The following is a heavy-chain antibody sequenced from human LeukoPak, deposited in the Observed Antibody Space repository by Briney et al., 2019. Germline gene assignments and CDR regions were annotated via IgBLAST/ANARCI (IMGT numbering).Heavy chain of an antibody. CDR1: GFTFSNFC. CDR3: ARLYSSSVNF. J-gene: IGHJ4*02. CDR2: IKQDGSEK. D-gene: IGHD6-13*01. V-gene: IGHV3-7*01. Sequence: PGGSLRLSCAASGFTFSNFCMSWVRQPHGRGLEWVASIKQDGSEKHYVDSVKGRFTISRDNAKNSLYLQMNSPRADDTAVYYCARLYSSSVNFWGQGTMVTVSS.